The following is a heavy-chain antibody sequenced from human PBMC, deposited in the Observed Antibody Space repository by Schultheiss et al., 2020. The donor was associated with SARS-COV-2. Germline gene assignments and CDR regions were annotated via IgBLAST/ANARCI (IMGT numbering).Heavy chain of an antibody. CDR2: INHSGST. CDR1: GGSISSYSYY. Sequence: SETLSLTCTVSGGSISSYSYYWGWIRQPPGKGLEWIGEINHSGSTNYNPSLKSRVTISVDTSKNQFSLKLSSVTAADTAVYYCARGVGFGESDYWGQGTLVTVSS. V-gene: IGHV4-39*07. J-gene: IGHJ4*02. D-gene: IGHD3-10*01. CDR3: ARGVGFGESDY.